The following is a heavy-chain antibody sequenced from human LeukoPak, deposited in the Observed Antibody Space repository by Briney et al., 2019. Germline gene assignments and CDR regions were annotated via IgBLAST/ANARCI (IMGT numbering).Heavy chain of an antibody. D-gene: IGHD2-2*01. Sequence: PGGSLRLSCAASGFTFSTYAMSWVRQAPGQGLEWVSSISGDGGSTYYAESVKGRFTISRDNSKNTLYLQMNSPRAEDTAVYYCAKRPDCSTTNCFRFEYWGQGTLVTVSS. J-gene: IGHJ4*02. CDR1: GFTFSTYA. V-gene: IGHV3-23*01. CDR2: ISGDGGST. CDR3: AKRPDCSTTNCFRFEY.